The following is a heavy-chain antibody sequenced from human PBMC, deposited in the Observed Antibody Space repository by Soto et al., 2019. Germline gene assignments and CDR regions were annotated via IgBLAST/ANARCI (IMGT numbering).Heavy chain of an antibody. CDR3: ARGDLDIVVVPAAILDD. V-gene: IGHV1-18*01. J-gene: IGHJ4*02. Sequence: QVQLVQSGAEVKKPGASVKVSCKASGYTFTSYGISWVRQAPGQGLEWMGWISAYHGNTNYAQKLQGRVTMTTDTATSTAYMERRSLRSDDTAVYYCARGDLDIVVVPAAILDDWGQGTLGTVSS. CDR1: GYTFTSYG. CDR2: ISAYHGNT. D-gene: IGHD2-2*01.